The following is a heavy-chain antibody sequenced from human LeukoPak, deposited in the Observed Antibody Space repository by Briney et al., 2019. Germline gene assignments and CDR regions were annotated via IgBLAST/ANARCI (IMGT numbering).Heavy chain of an antibody. V-gene: IGHV4-4*07. CDR2: IYTSGST. Sequence: PSETLSLTCTVSGGSISSYYWSWIRQPAGKGLEWIGRIYTSGSTNYNPSLKSRVTISVDTSKNQFSLKLSSVTAADTAVYYCARYHSVATTSDDAFDIWGQGTMVTVSS. J-gene: IGHJ3*02. CDR3: ARYHSVATTSDDAFDI. D-gene: IGHD1-26*01. CDR1: GGSISSYY.